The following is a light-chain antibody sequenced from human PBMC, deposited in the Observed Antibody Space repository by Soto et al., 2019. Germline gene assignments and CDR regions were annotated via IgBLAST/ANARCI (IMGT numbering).Light chain of an antibody. CDR1: QTINSNY. Sequence: EVVLTQSPGTLSLSPGERATLSCRASQTINSNYLAWYQQKPGHSPRLLIYGASTRAPGIPDRFSGSGSGTDFTLTISRLEPADFAVYYCQQYGNSPFGGGTKVDIK. CDR3: QQYGNSP. CDR2: GAS. V-gene: IGKV3-20*01. J-gene: IGKJ4*01.